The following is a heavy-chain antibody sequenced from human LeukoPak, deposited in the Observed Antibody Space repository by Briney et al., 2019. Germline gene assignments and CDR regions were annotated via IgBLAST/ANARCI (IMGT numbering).Heavy chain of an antibody. V-gene: IGHV3-30*02. CDR2: IRYDGSNK. J-gene: IGHJ4*02. CDR3: AKEGGCSSTSCYPVY. Sequence: PGGSLRLSCAASGFTFSSYGMHWVRQAPGKGLEWVAFIRYDGSNKYYADSVKGRFTISRDNSKNTLYLQMNSLRAEDTAVYYCAKEGGCSSTSCYPVYWGQGTLVTVSS. D-gene: IGHD2-2*01. CDR1: GFTFSSYG.